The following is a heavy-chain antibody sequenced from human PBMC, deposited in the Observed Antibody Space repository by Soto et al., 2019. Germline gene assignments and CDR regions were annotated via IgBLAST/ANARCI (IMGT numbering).Heavy chain of an antibody. V-gene: IGHV3-23*01. Sequence: EVQVLESGGGLVQPGGSLRLSCAASGFTISSSAMTWVRQAPGKGLEWISSISGDGKATYYADSVKGRFTISRDSSKTTLYLQMNGRRVEYTATYFCAKITRSWGRGTLVTVAS. CDR1: GFTISSSA. CDR3: AKITRS. D-gene: IGHD3-3*01. CDR2: ISGDGKAT. J-gene: IGHJ5*02.